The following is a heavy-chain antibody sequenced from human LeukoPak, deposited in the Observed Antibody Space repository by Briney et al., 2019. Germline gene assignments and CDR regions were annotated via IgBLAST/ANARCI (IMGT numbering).Heavy chain of an antibody. V-gene: IGHV4-34*01. CDR3: ARALPLQYLDY. CDR1: GGSFSSYY. CDR2: INHSGST. D-gene: IGHD4-11*01. J-gene: IGHJ4*02. Sequence: SETLSLTCAVSGGSFSSYYWSWIRQPPGKGLEWIGEINHSGSTVYYPSLKSRVTISVDTSKNQFSLKLSSVTAADTAVYYCARALPLQYLDYWGQGTLVTVSS.